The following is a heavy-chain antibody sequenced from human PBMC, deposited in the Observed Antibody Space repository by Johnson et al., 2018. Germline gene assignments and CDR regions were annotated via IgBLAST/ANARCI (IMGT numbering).Heavy chain of an antibody. CDR3: AILNPAGYGVDV. CDR1: GGSISSYY. Sequence: QVQLQESGPGLVKPSESLSLTCTVSGGSISSYYWSWIRQPPGKGLEWIGLIYYSGSTNYNPSLKSRVTISVDTSKNQFSLKLRSVTAADTAVYYCAILNPAGYGVDVWGQGTTVTVSS. V-gene: IGHV4-59*03. CDR2: IYYSGST. J-gene: IGHJ6*02.